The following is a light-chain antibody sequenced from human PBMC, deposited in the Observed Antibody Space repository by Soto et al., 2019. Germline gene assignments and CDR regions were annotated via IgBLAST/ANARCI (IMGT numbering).Light chain of an antibody. V-gene: IGKV3-20*01. CDR3: QQYASSPLFT. Sequence: EIVLTQSPGTLSLSPGERATLSCRASQSVSSSYLAWYQQKPGQAPRLLIYGASSRATGIPDRFSGSGSGTDFILTISRLEPEDFEVYYCQQYASSPLFTFGPGTKVDVK. CDR2: GAS. CDR1: QSVSSSY. J-gene: IGKJ3*01.